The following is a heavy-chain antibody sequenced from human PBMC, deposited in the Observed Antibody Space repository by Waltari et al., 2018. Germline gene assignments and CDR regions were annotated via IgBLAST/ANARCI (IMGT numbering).Heavy chain of an antibody. CDR2: INHSGST. CDR1: GGSFSGYY. D-gene: IGHD5-12*01. J-gene: IGHJ3*02. CDR3: AILVATNTIGHAFDI. V-gene: IGHV4-34*01. Sequence: QVQLQQWGAGLLKPSETLSLTCAVYGGSFSGYYWSWIRQPPGKGLEWIGEINHSGSTNYNPSLKSRVTRSVDTSKNQFSLKLSSVTAADTAVYYCAILVATNTIGHAFDIWGQGTMVTVSS.